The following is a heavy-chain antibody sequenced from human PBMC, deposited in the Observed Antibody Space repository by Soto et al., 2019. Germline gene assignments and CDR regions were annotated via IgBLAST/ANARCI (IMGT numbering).Heavy chain of an antibody. D-gene: IGHD1-1*01. V-gene: IGHV1-46*01. J-gene: IGHJ4*02. CDR1: GYTFTSYY. Sequence: QVQLVQSGAEVKKPGASVKVSCKASGYTFTSYYMHWVRQAPGQGLEWMGIINPSGGSKSYAQKFQGRVTMTRDTSTRTVYMELSSLRSEDTAVYYCARGKNNWNPRGSFDYWGQGTLVTVSS. CDR3: ARGKNNWNPRGSFDY. CDR2: INPSGGSK.